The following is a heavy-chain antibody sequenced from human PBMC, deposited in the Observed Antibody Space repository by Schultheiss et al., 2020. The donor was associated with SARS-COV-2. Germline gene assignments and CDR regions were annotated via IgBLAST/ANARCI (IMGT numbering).Heavy chain of an antibody. CDR3: ANLPRPGY. V-gene: IGHV4-38-2*01. Sequence: SETLSLTCAVSGYSISSGYYWGWIRQPPGKGLEWIGEINHSGSTNYNPSLKSRVTISVDTSKNQFSLKLSSVTAADTAVYYCANLPRPGYWGQGTLVTVSS. CDR2: INHSGST. CDR1: GYSISSGYY. J-gene: IGHJ4*02.